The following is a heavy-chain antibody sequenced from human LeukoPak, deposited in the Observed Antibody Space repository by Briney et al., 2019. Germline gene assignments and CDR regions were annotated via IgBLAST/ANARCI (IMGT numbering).Heavy chain of an antibody. CDR2: IYSGGSI. D-gene: IGHD2/OR15-2a*01. CDR3: ARDSTWGRDN. J-gene: IGHJ4*02. V-gene: IGHV3-66*01. CDR1: GFNVSTKY. Sequence: PGGSLRLSCAASGFNVSTKYMSWVRQAPGKGLEWVSVIYSGGSIYYADSVKGRFTVSRDNSKNTVYLQLNSLRADDTAVYYCARDSTWGRDNWGQGTLVTVSS.